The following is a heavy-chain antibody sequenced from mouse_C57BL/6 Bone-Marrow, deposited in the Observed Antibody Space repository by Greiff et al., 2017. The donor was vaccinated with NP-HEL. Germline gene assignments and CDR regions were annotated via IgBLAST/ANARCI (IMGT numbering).Heavy chain of an antibody. CDR2: IDPSDSYT. J-gene: IGHJ1*03. Sequence: QVQLQQPGAELVMPGASVKLSCKASGYTFTSYWMHWVKQRPGQGLAWIGEIDPSDSYTNYNQKFKGKSTLTVDKSSSTAYMQLSSLTSEDSAVYYCARWGTGSYWYFDVWGTGTTVTVSS. CDR3: ARWGTGSYWYFDV. CDR1: GYTFTSYW. V-gene: IGHV1-69*01. D-gene: IGHD4-1*01.